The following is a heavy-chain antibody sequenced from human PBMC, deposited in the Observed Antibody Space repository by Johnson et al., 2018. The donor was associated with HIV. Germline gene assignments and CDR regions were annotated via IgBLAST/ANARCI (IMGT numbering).Heavy chain of an antibody. V-gene: IGHV3-30-3*01. Sequence: QVQLVESGGGVVQPGRSLRLSCAASGFTFSSYAMHWVRQAPGKGLEWVAVISYDGSNKYYADSVKGRFTISRDNSKNTLYLQMNSLRAEDTAVYYCARDRGPLVVTAIHDGNSGAFDMWGQGTMVTVSS. CDR3: ARDRGPLVVTAIHDGNSGAFDM. D-gene: IGHD2-21*02. J-gene: IGHJ3*02. CDR2: ISYDGSNK. CDR1: GFTFSSYA.